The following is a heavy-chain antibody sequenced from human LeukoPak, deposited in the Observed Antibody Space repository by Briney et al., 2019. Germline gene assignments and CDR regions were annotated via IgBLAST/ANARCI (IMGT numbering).Heavy chain of an antibody. Sequence: GGSLRLSCAVSGITLSNYGMRWVRQAPGKGLEWVAGISGSGGRTNYAASVKGRFTTSRDNPKNTLYLQINSLRPEDTAVYFCAKRGVVIRVILVGFHKEAYYFDSWGQGALVTVSS. J-gene: IGHJ4*02. CDR3: AKRGVVIRVILVGFHKEAYYFDS. CDR1: GITLSNYG. D-gene: IGHD3-22*01. V-gene: IGHV3-23*01. CDR2: ISGSGGRT.